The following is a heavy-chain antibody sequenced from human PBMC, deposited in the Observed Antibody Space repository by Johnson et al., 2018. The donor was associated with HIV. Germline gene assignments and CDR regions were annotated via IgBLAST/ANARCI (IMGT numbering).Heavy chain of an antibody. D-gene: IGHD3-10*01. J-gene: IGHJ3*02. CDR3: ARESTPWGGEYVNYGLDI. CDR2: ISSSGSTK. CDR1: GFTFSDYY. V-gene: IGHV3-11*04. Sequence: QVQLVESGGGVVQPGRSLRLSCAASGFTFSDYYMSWIRQAPGQGLEWVSYISSSGSTKKYADSVRGRLTVSRDNAKKSLYLEMNNLRVDDTAVYYCARESTPWGGEYVNYGLDIWGQWTMVAVSS.